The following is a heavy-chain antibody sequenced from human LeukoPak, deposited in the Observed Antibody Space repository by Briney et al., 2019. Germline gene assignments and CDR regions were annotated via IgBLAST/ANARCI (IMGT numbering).Heavy chain of an antibody. CDR3: ARDRNYYDSSGEFDY. CDR2: ISYDGSNK. D-gene: IGHD3-22*01. J-gene: IGHJ4*02. CDR1: GFTLSSYA. V-gene: IGHV3-30-3*01. Sequence: PGRSLRLSCAASGFTLSSYAMHWVRQAPGKGLEWVAVISYDGSNKYYADSVKGRFTISRDNSKNTLYLQMNSLRAEDTAVYYCARDRNYYDSSGEFDYWGQGTLVTVSS.